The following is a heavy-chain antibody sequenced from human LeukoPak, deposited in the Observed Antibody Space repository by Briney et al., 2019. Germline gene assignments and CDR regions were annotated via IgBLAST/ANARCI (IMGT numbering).Heavy chain of an antibody. CDR1: GYTFTSYG. CDR2: ISAYNGNT. J-gene: IGHJ4*02. D-gene: IGHD4-17*01. CDR3: ARGRMDYGYYFDY. V-gene: IGHV1-18*01. Sequence: ASVKVSCKASGYTFTSYGISWMRQAPGQGLEWMGWISAYNGNTNYAQKFQGRVTITTDESTSTAYMELSSLRSEDTAVYYCARGRMDYGYYFDYWGQGTLVTVSS.